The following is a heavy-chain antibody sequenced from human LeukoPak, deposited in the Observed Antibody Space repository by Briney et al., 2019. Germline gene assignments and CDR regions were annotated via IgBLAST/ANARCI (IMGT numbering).Heavy chain of an antibody. Sequence: PSETLSLTCAVYGGSFSGYYWSWIRQPPGKGLEWIGEINHRGSTNYNPSLKSRVTISVDTSKNQFSLKLSSVTAADTAVYYCARADCSGGSCYSDAFDIWGPGKMVTVSS. CDR3: ARADCSGGSCYSDAFDI. CDR1: GGSFSGYY. V-gene: IGHV4-34*01. D-gene: IGHD2-15*01. CDR2: INHRGST. J-gene: IGHJ3*02.